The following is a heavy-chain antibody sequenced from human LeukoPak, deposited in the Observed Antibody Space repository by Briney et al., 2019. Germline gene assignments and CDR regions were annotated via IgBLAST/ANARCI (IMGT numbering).Heavy chain of an antibody. CDR1: GYTFTSYD. D-gene: IGHD3-22*01. V-gene: IGHV1-2*02. CDR2: INPNSGGT. Sequence: ASVKVSCKASGYTFTSYDINWVRQATGQGLEWMGWINPNSGGTNYAQKFQGRVTMTRDTSISTAYMELSRLRSDDTAVYYCAINYYDSSGNFDYWGQGTLVTVSS. CDR3: AINYYDSSGNFDY. J-gene: IGHJ4*02.